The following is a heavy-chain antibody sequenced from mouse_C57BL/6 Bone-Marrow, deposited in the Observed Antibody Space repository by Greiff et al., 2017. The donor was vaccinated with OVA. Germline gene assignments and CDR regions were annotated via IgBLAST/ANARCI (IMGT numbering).Heavy chain of an antibody. CDR3: ARGLYYGSSHWYFDV. J-gene: IGHJ1*03. CDR1: GYTFTSYW. Sequence: QVQLQQSGAELVKPGASVKMSCKASGYTFTSYWITWVKQRPGQGLEWIGDIYPGSGSTNYNEKFKSKATLTVDTSSSTAYMQLSSLTSEDSAVYYCARGLYYGSSHWYFDVWGTGTTVTVSS. D-gene: IGHD1-1*01. CDR2: IYPGSGST. V-gene: IGHV1-55*01.